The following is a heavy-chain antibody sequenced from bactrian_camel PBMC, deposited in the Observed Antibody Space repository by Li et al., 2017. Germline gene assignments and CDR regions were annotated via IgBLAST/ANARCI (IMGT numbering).Heavy chain of an antibody. CDR3: AALYTGTSGCYSTSLAPATFGY. CDR2: IDYDGTQ. J-gene: IGHJ6*01. CDR1: GYKSYY. Sequence: HVQLVESGGGSVQAGGSLKLSCVVSGYKSYYMAWFRQAPGKEREFVSSIDYDGTQKYADSVKGRFTASRDNSKNTLNLQMNSLQPEDTAIYYCAALYTGTSGCYSTSLAPATFGYWGQGTQVTVS. D-gene: IGHD2*01. V-gene: IGHV3S53*01.